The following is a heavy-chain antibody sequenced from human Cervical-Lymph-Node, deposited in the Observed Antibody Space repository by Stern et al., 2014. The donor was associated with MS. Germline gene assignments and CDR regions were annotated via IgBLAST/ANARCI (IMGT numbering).Heavy chain of an antibody. Sequence: VQLVESGAEVKKPGASVKVSCKASGYTFTSYAMHWVRQAPGQRLEWMGWINAGNGNTKYSQKFQGRVTITRDTSASTAYMELSSLRSEDTAVYYCARAPNTAMVRYYYGMDVWGQGTTVTVSS. J-gene: IGHJ6*02. CDR2: INAGNGNT. CDR1: GYTFTSYA. V-gene: IGHV1-3*01. D-gene: IGHD5-18*01. CDR3: ARAPNTAMVRYYYGMDV.